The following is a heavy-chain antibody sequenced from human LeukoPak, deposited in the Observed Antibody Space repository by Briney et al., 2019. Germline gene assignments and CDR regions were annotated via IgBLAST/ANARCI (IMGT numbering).Heavy chain of an antibody. Sequence: ASVKVSCKASGYTFTGYYMHWVRQAPRPGFEWMGWINPNTGDTNYAQKFQGRVTMTRDTTISAAFMELTRLTSDDTAVYYCASYPSSSPPFDYWGQGTLVTVSS. CDR2: INPNTGDT. CDR1: GYTFTGYY. D-gene: IGHD6-6*01. CDR3: ASYPSSSPPFDY. V-gene: IGHV1-2*02. J-gene: IGHJ4*02.